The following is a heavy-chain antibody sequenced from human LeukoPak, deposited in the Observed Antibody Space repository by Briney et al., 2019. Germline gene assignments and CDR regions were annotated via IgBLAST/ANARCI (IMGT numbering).Heavy chain of an antibody. CDR2: IYYSGST. D-gene: IGHD6-13*01. J-gene: IGHJ5*02. Sequence: SETLSLTCTVSGGSISSGGYYWSWIRQHPGKGLEWIGYIYYSGSTYYNPSLKSRVTISVDRSKNQFSLKLSSVTAADTAVYYCARGRRKPGIAAAGTKSWFDPWGQGTLVTVSS. CDR3: ARGRRKPGIAAAGTKSWFDP. CDR1: GGSISSGGYY. V-gene: IGHV4-31*03.